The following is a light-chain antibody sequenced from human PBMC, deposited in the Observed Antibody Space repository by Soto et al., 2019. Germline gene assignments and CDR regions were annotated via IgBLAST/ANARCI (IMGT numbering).Light chain of an antibody. CDR2: TDD. CDR1: SSNIGSNS. J-gene: IGLJ2*01. CDR3: GSWDDSLRGWI. Sequence: QSVLIQSPSASGTPGQRVTISCSGSSSNIGSNSVNWYQQLPGTAPKLLIYTDDRRSSGVPDRFSGSKSGASASLAISGLQSEDEADYYCGSWDDSLRGWIFGGGTKLTVL. V-gene: IGLV1-44*01.